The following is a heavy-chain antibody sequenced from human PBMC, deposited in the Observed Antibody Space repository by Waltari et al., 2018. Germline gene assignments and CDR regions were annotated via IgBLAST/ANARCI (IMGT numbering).Heavy chain of an antibody. CDR2: ISSSSYI. V-gene: IGHV3-21*03. CDR3: ARGTMVRGVILET. Sequence: EVQLVESGGGLVKPGGSLRLSCAASGFTFSSYSMNWVRQAPGKGLEWVSSISSSSYIYYADSVKGRFTISRDNAKNSLYLQMNSLRAEDTAVYYCARGTMVRGVILETWGQGTLVTVSS. J-gene: IGHJ4*02. D-gene: IGHD3-10*01. CDR1: GFTFSSYS.